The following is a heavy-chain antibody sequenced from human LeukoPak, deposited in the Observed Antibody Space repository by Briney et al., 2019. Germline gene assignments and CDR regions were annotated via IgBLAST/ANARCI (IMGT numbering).Heavy chain of an antibody. V-gene: IGHV3-23*01. J-gene: IGHJ4*02. CDR1: GFTFSSYA. CDR2: ISGSGGNT. Sequence: GGSLRLSCAASGFTFSSYAMSWVRQAPGKGLEWVSAISGSGGNTYYADSVKGRFTVSRDDSKNTLYLQMNSLRAEDTAVYYCARRYCSGGTCYFFDYWGQGTLVTVSS. D-gene: IGHD2-15*01. CDR3: ARRYCSGGTCYFFDY.